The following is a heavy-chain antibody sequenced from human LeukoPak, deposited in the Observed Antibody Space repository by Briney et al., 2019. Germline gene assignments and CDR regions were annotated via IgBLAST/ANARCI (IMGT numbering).Heavy chain of an antibody. CDR3: ARGRYDSSGYYYDY. V-gene: IGHV3-30-3*01. CDR2: ISYDGSNK. D-gene: IGHD3-22*01. J-gene: IGHJ4*02. CDR1: GFTFSSYA. Sequence: GSLRLSCAASGFTFSSYAMHWVRQAPGKGLEWVAVISYDGSNKYYADSVKGRSTISRDNSKNTLYLQMNSLRAEDTAVYYCARGRYDSSGYYYDYWGQGTLVTVSS.